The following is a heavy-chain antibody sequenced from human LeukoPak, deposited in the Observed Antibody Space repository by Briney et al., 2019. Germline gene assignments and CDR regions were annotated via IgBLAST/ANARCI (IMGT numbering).Heavy chain of an antibody. Sequence: PSETLSLTCTVSGDSISSSNYYWGWIRQPPGKGLEWIGSIYFSGSTYYSPSLKSRVTISVDTSKNQFSLKLSSVTAADTAVYYCATEVYYYYMDVWGKGTTVTVSS. CDR3: ATEVYYYYMDV. CDR2: IYFSGST. J-gene: IGHJ6*03. CDR1: GDSISSSNYY. V-gene: IGHV4-39*01.